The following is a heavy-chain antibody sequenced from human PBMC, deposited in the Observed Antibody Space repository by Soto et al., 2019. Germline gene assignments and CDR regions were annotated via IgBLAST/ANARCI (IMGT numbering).Heavy chain of an antibody. V-gene: IGHV4-30-4*01. J-gene: IGHJ5*02. D-gene: IGHD3-16*01. CDR1: GRSITSGDYY. CDR2: IFYSGRT. Sequence: SETLSLTCTVSGRSITSGDYYWSWIRQPPGKGLEWIGYIFYSGRTLYNPSLKSRLNISIDTSRNQFSLNLISVTAADTAVYFCAREGDPWGPGTLVTVSS. CDR3: AREGDP.